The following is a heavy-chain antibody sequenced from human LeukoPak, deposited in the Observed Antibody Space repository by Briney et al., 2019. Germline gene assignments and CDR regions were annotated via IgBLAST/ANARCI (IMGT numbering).Heavy chain of an antibody. Sequence: ASVKVSCKASGYTFTKYAVNWVRQAPGQGLEWVGWMNTNTGNPMYGQGFKGRFVLSVDTSVNTAYLQISSLKAEDTAVYYCARDYGSGSYLNFDLWGQGTLVTVSS. D-gene: IGHD3-10*01. J-gene: IGHJ4*02. CDR3: ARDYGSGSYLNFDL. V-gene: IGHV7-4-1*02. CDR1: GYTFTKYA. CDR2: MNTNTGNP.